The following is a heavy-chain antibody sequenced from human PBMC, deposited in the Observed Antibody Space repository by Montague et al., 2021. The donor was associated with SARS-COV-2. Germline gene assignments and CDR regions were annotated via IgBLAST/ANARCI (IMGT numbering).Heavy chain of an antibody. Sequence: TLSLTCTVSGGSISSGSYYWSWIRQPAGKGLEWIGRIYTSGSTNYNPSLKSRVTISVDTSKNQFSLKLSSVTAADTAVYYCARDFGGDFDWCGYYYYYGMDVWGQGTTVTVSS. V-gene: IGHV4-61*02. CDR3: ARDFGGDFDWCGYYYYYGMDV. D-gene: IGHD3-9*01. CDR1: GGSISSGSYY. CDR2: IYTSGST. J-gene: IGHJ6*02.